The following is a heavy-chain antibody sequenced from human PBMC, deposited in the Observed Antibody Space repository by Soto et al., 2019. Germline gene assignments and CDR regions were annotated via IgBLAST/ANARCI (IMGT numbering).Heavy chain of an antibody. D-gene: IGHD2-15*01. J-gene: IGHJ4*02. Sequence: QVQLQESGPGLVKPSETLSLTCSVSGGSIISHHWSWIRQPPGKGLEWIGYIHYSGSTDYNPSLNSRLTTSVDTSLNQLSLEPTSVTAADTAVYYGARGGWSLDYWGQGTLVTVSS. CDR1: GGSIISHH. CDR3: ARGGWSLDY. V-gene: IGHV4-59*11. CDR2: IHYSGST.